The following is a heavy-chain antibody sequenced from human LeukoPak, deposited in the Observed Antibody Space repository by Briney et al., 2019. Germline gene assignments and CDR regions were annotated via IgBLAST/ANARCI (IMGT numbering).Heavy chain of an antibody. D-gene: IGHD6-13*01. CDR1: GFTVSSSY. CDR3: ARLIAATGRLYFDY. J-gene: IGHJ4*02. Sequence: GGSLRLSCAASGFTVSSSYMSWVRQAPGKGLEYVSVIYSGGNTYYAASVKGRFTISRDNSKNTAYLQMNSPRAEDTAVYYCARLIAATGRLYFDYWGQGTLVTASS. V-gene: IGHV3-53*01. CDR2: IYSGGNT.